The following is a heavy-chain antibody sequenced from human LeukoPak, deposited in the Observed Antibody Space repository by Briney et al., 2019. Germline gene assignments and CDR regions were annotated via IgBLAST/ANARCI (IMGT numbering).Heavy chain of an antibody. CDR1: GYTFTSYY. J-gene: IGHJ4*02. D-gene: IGHD3-22*01. CDR2: INPSGGST. CDR3: ARTTYYYDSSGYDYYFDY. V-gene: IGHV1-46*01. Sequence: GASVKVSCKASGYTFTSYYMHWVRQAPGQGLEWMAIINPSGGSTSYAQNFQGRVTMTRDTSTSTVYMELSSLRSEDTAVYYCARTTYYYDSSGYDYYFDYWGQGTLVTVSS.